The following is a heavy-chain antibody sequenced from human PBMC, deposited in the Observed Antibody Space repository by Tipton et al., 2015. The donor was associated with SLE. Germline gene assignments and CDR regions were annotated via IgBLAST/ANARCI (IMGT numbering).Heavy chain of an antibody. V-gene: IGHV4-34*01. CDR3: ARGPFQRWPPGAY. D-gene: IGHD6-19*01. J-gene: IGHJ4*02. Sequence: LRLSCAVYGWSLFGYYWSWIRQPPGKGLEWIDVINHVGITKYNPSLRSRAPISLDTSQNQSSLQLTSVTAADTAVYYCARGPFQRWPPGAYWGQGTLVTVSS. CDR2: INHVGIT. CDR1: GWSLFGYY.